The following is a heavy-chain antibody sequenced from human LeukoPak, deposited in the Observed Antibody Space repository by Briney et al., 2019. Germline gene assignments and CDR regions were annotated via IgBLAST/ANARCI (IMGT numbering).Heavy chain of an antibody. Sequence: MSSETLSLTCTVSGGSISSSSYYWGGIRQPPGKGLKWIGSIYYSGSTYYNPSLKSRVTISVDTSKNQFSLKLSSVTAADTAVYYCARDSYSSSWYRFDPWGQGTLVTVSS. V-gene: IGHV4-39*07. D-gene: IGHD6-13*01. CDR2: IYYSGST. J-gene: IGHJ5*02. CDR1: GGSISSSSYY. CDR3: ARDSYSSSWYRFDP.